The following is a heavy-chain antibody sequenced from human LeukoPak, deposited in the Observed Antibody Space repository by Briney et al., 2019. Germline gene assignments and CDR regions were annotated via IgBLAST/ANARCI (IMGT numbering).Heavy chain of an antibody. V-gene: IGHV1-46*01. D-gene: IGHD2-8*02. CDR1: GYTFTSYY. CDR3: AHSPALLGYFDY. Sequence: GASVKVSCKASGYTFTSYYMRWVRQAPGQGLEWMGIINPSGGSTSYAQKFQGRVTMTRDTSTSTVYMELSSLRSEDTAVYYCAHSPALLGYFDYWGQGTLVTVSS. CDR2: INPSGGST. J-gene: IGHJ4*02.